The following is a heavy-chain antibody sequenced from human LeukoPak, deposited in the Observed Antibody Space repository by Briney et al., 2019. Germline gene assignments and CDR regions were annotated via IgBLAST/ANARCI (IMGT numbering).Heavy chain of an antibody. J-gene: IGHJ6*02. V-gene: IGHV3-9*01. CDR3: AKAVDQLLYNYYYAMDV. Sequence: PGRSLRLSCAASGFTFDDYAMHWVRQAPGKGLEWVSGISWNSGTIGYADSVKGRFTISRDNAKNSPYLQMNSLRAEDTALYYCAKAVDQLLYNYYYAMDVWGQGTTVTVSS. D-gene: IGHD2-2*02. CDR2: ISWNSGTI. CDR1: GFTFDDYA.